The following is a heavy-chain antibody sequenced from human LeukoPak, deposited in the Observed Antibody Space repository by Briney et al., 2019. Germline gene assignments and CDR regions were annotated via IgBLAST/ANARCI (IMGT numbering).Heavy chain of an antibody. CDR3: ARGVPYDY. J-gene: IGHJ4*02. CDR2: ISGGGGYT. Sequence: GGCLRLSCAASGFIFSVYAMSWVRQAPGKGLEWVSAISGGGGYTYYADSVKGRFTISRDNSKNTLYLQMNSLRAEDTAVYYCARGVPYDYWGQGTLVTVSS. V-gene: IGHV3-23*01. D-gene: IGHD2-2*01. CDR1: GFIFSVYA.